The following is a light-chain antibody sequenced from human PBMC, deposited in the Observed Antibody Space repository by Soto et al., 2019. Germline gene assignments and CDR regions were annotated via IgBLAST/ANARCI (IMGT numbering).Light chain of an antibody. Sequence: DIVLTQSPATLSLSPGERATLSCRASQSVSSYLAWYQQRPGHVPRLPIYDASKRATGIPARFSASGSGTDFTLTISSLEPEDFAIYFCQQRSNWPPMYTFGQGTKLEIK. CDR1: QSVSSY. CDR2: DAS. CDR3: QQRSNWPPMYT. J-gene: IGKJ2*01. V-gene: IGKV3-11*01.